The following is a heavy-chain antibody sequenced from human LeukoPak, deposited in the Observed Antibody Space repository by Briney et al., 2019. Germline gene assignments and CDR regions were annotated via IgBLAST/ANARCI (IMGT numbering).Heavy chain of an antibody. J-gene: IGHJ5*02. CDR2: VHTTGST. CDR1: GGSITNSY. CDR3: SRDPTSAP. V-gene: IGHV4-4*07. Sequence: SETLSLTCTLSGGSITNSYWSWIRQPAGKQLEWIGRVHTTGSTNYNPSFLSRVTVSIDTSKTQFSLTLTSVTAAHQPVYYCSRDPTSAPWG.